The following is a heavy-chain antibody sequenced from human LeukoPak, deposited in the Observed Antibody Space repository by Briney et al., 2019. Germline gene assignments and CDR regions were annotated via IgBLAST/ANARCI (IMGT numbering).Heavy chain of an antibody. CDR1: GYTFTGYY. J-gene: IGHJ4*02. V-gene: IGHV1-2*02. D-gene: IGHD6-19*01. CDR3: ASRSRTGWYHLDY. Sequence: ASVKVSCKASGYTFTGYYMRWVRQAPGQGLEWMGWINPNSGGTNYAQKFQGRVTMTRDTSISTAYMELSRLRSDDSAMYYCASRSRTGWYHLDYWGQGTLVTVSS. CDR2: INPNSGGT.